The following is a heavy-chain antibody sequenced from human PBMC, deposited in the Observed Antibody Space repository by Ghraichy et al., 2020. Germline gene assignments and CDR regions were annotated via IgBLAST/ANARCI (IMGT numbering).Heavy chain of an antibody. CDR3: AKDDSSGYYSPFDSPYFFDY. J-gene: IGHJ4*02. V-gene: IGHV3-23*01. Sequence: GGSLRLSCAASGFTFRNYVMSWVRQTPGKGLEWVAAISGNGGRTHYADSVEGQFTVSRDNFKNTVSLEMNSLRAEDTAIYYCAKDDSSGYYSPFDSPYFFDYWGQGALVTVSS. CDR2: ISGNGGRT. D-gene: IGHD3-22*01. CDR1: GFTFRNYV.